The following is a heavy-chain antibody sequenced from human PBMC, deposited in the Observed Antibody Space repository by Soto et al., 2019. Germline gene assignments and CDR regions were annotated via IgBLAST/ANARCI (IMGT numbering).Heavy chain of an antibody. CDR1: GFMFSNYA. Sequence: PGGSLRLSCAASGFMFSNYAMYWVRQAPGKGPEWVAVISNDGSHEYYVDSVKGRFSSSRDNSKNTVYLQMNSLRPGDTAFYYCARVGSGGGGDYWGQGTLVTVSS. D-gene: IGHD3-16*01. V-gene: IGHV3-30*03. J-gene: IGHJ4*02. CDR3: ARVGSGGGGDY. CDR2: ISNDGSHE.